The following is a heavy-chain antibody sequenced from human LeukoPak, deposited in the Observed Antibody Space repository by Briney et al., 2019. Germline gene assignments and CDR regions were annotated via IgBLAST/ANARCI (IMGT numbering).Heavy chain of an antibody. Sequence: SETLSLTCAVYGGSFSGYYWSWIRQPPGKGLEWIGEINHSGSTNYNPSLKSRVTISVDTSKNQFSLKLSSVTAADTAVYYCARGMGLLWFDPWGQGTLVTVSS. CDR3: ARGMGLLWFDP. D-gene: IGHD3-16*01. V-gene: IGHV4-34*01. CDR2: INHSGST. CDR1: GGSFSGYY. J-gene: IGHJ5*02.